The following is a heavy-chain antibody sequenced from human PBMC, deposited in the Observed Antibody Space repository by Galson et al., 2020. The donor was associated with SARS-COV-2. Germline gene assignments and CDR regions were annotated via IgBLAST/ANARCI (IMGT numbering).Heavy chain of an antibody. CDR2: ISYDGSNK. J-gene: IGHJ3*02. D-gene: IGHD1-26*01. V-gene: IGHV3-30*04. CDR3: ARDNSGSYYGAFDI. Sequence: GGSLRLSCAASGFTFSSYAMHWVRQAPGKGLEWVAVISYDGSNKYYADSVKGRFTISRDNSKNTLYLQMNSLRAEDTAVYYCARDNSGSYYGAFDIWGQGTMVTVSS. CDR1: GFTFSSYA.